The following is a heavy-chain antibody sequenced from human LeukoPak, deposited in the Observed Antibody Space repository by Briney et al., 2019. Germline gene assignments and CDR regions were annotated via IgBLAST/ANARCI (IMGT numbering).Heavy chain of an antibody. CDR3: ASTLWFGELLPSWFDP. CDR2: IYYSGST. D-gene: IGHD3-10*01. Sequence: SETLSLTCTVSGGSISSYYWSWIRQPPGKGLEWIGSIYYSGSTYYNPSLKSRVTISVDTSKNQFSLKLSSVTAADTAVYYCASTLWFGELLPSWFDPWGQGTLVTVSS. J-gene: IGHJ5*02. V-gene: IGHV4-39*07. CDR1: GGSISSYY.